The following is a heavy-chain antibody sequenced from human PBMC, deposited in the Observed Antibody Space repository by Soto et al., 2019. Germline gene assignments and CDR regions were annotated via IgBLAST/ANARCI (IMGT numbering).Heavy chain of an antibody. CDR3: ARPLVMATIRGDAFDI. Sequence: AASVKVSCKASGYTFTSYAMHWVRQAPGQRLEWMGWINAGNGNTKYSQKFQGRVTITRDTSASTAYMELSSLRSEDTAVYYCARPLVMATIRGDAFDIWGQGTMVTVS. CDR1: GYTFTSYA. D-gene: IGHD2-21*01. CDR2: INAGNGNT. V-gene: IGHV1-3*01. J-gene: IGHJ3*02.